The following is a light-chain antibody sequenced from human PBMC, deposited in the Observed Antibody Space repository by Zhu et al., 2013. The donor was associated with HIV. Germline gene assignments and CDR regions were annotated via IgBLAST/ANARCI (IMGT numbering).Light chain of an antibody. J-gene: IGLJ3*02. CDR2: DNS. CDR3: CAYAGSATWV. Sequence: QSVLTQPASLSESPGRSITISCTGTSSDVGSYDLVSWYQQHPGKAPKLMMYDNSQRPSGVSDRFSGFKSGTTASLTISALQAEDEADYYCCAYAGSATWVFGGGTKVTV. CDR1: SSDVGSYDL. V-gene: IGLV2-23*01.